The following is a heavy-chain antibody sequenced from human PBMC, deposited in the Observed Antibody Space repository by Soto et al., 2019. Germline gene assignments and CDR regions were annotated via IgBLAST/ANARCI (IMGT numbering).Heavy chain of an antibody. CDR3: TTASQWLPPYS. Sequence: EVQLVESGGGLVKPGGSLSLSCAASGFTFTKAWMTCVRQTPGKGLEWVGRIKSRADGGTTDYAASVKDRFIISRDNSNDTIYLHMNRLKTDDTAVYYCTTASQWLPPYSWGQGALVTVSS. D-gene: IGHD6-19*01. V-gene: IGHV3-15*01. CDR1: GFTFTKAW. CDR2: IKSRADGGTT. J-gene: IGHJ4*02.